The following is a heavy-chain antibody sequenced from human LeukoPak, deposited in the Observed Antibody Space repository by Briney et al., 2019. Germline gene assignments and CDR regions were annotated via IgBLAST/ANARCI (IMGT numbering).Heavy chain of an antibody. CDR1: GGTISRYY. CDR2: IYSSGST. Sequence: SETQSLTCTVSGGTISRYYWSWIRQSPGKGLEWIGYIYSSGSTNSNPSLKSRVTISVDTSRNQFSLNLRSVTAADTAVYYCARHESAVGALFYWGQGTLVTVSS. V-gene: IGHV4-59*08. J-gene: IGHJ4*02. CDR3: ARHESAVGALFY. D-gene: IGHD1-26*01.